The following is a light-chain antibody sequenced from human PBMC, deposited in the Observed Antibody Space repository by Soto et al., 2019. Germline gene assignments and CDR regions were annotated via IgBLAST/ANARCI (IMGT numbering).Light chain of an antibody. J-gene: IGKJ1*01. CDR2: AAS. CDR3: QQYHTDWT. V-gene: IGKV1-5*01. CDR1: ESIDNW. Sequence: DIQMTQSPSTLSASVGDTVTITCRASESIDNWLAWYQQKPGKAPKLLIFAASTLVRGVPSRFSGRGSGTELTLTISSLKADDYATFYCQQYHTDWTFGQGTKVDI.